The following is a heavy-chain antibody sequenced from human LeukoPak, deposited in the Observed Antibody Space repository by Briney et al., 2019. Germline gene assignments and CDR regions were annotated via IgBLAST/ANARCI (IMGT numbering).Heavy chain of an antibody. CDR1: GYSISSGYY. Sequence: SETLSLTCTVSGYSISSGYYWGWIRQPPGKGLEWIGSIYHSGSTYYNPSLKSRVTISIDTSKNQFSLKLSSVTAADTAVYYCARGVNWIDPWGQGTLVTVSS. CDR2: IYHSGST. J-gene: IGHJ5*02. V-gene: IGHV4-38-2*02. D-gene: IGHD6-13*01. CDR3: ARGVNWIDP.